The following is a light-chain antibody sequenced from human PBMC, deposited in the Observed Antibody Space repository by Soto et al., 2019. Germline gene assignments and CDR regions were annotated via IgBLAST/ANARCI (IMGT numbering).Light chain of an antibody. J-gene: IGKJ1*01. V-gene: IGKV1-8*01. CDR1: QGISSY. CDR3: QQSYSTPRT. CDR2: AAS. Sequence: AIRMTQSPSSFSASTGDRVTITCRASQGISSYLAWYQQKPGKAPKLLIYAASTLQSGVPSRFSGSGSGTDFTLTISSLQPEDFATYYGQQSYSTPRTFGQGTKVDIK.